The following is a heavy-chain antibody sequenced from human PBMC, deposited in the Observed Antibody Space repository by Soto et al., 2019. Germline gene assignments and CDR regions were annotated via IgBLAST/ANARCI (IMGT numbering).Heavy chain of an antibody. CDR1: VGSISSSSFY. J-gene: IGHJ4*02. D-gene: IGHD3-22*01. V-gene: IGHV4-39*01. CDR3: ARGGGYYYDSTGYYYTAFDY. CDR2: IYYRGNT. Sequence: SETLSLTCTVSVGSISSSSFYWGWIRQPPGKGLEWIGSIYYRGNTYYNPSLKSRVTISVDTSKNQFSLKLSSVTAADTAVYYCARGGGYYYDSTGYYYTAFDYWGQGTLVTVSS.